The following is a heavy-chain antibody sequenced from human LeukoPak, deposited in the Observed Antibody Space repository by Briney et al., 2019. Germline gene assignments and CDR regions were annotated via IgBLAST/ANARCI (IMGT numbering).Heavy chain of an antibody. D-gene: IGHD1-1*01. Sequence: ASVKVSCKASGYSFDGYYIHWVRQAPGQGLEWMGWLNPDGGGTNYAQKFQGRVTMTRDMSISTAYLDLSRLRSDDTALYFCARELAGTSTWDWFDPWGQGTLVTVSS. CDR1: GYSFDGYY. J-gene: IGHJ5*02. CDR2: LNPDGGGT. CDR3: ARELAGTSTWDWFDP. V-gene: IGHV1-2*02.